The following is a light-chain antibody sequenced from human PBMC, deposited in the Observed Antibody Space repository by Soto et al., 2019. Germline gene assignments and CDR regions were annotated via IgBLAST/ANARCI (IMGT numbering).Light chain of an antibody. J-gene: IGKJ1*01. CDR3: QQRSNWPRT. CDR1: QSVSSY. V-gene: IGKV3-11*01. CDR2: DAS. Sequence: EIVLTQSPVTLSLSPGERATLSCRASQSVSSYLAWYQQKPGQAPRLLIYDASNRATGIPARFSGSGSGTDFTLTISSLEPEDFAFYYCQQRSNWPRTFGQGTKVEIK.